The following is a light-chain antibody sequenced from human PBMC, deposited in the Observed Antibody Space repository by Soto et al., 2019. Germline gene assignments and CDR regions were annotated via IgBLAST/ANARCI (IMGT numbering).Light chain of an antibody. CDR1: QSITNW. J-gene: IGKJ4*01. CDR3: PLLNIYPHP. Sequence: DIQMTQSAATLSASVGDRVTITCRATQSITNWLAWYQQTPGKAPSLVIYDASSLQSGVPSRFSGSGSGTDFTLTISSLQPEDFTTYYSPLLNIYPHPFGGGTKVDIK. CDR2: DAS. V-gene: IGKV1-5*01.